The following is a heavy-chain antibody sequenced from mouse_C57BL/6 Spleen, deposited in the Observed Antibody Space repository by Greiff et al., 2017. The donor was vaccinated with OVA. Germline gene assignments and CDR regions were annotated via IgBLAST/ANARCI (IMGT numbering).Heavy chain of an antibody. CDR3: ARRDYYGSSDWYFDV. Sequence: QVQLQQSGAELVMPGASVKLSCKASGYTFTSYWMHWVKQRPGQGLEWIGEIDPSDSYTNYNQKFKGKSTLTVDKSSSTAYMQLSSLTSEDSAVYYCARRDYYGSSDWYFDVWGTGTTVTVSS. J-gene: IGHJ1*03. CDR1: GYTFTSYW. CDR2: IDPSDSYT. D-gene: IGHD1-1*01. V-gene: IGHV1-69*01.